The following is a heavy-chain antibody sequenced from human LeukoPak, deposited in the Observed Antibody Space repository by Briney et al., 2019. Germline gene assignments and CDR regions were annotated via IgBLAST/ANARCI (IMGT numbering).Heavy chain of an antibody. CDR1: GFMFRSYG. CDR2: IWYDGSNK. V-gene: IGHV3-33*08. J-gene: IGHJ4*02. Sequence: HSGGSLRLSCAASGFMFRSYGMHWVRQAPGKGLEWVAVIWYDGSNKYYTDSEKGRFTITRDTSNNTLYLQMNSLRVKDTAVYYCARGHVRGYSYGFGYWGQGSLVTVSS. CDR3: ARGHVRGYSYGFGY. D-gene: IGHD5-18*01.